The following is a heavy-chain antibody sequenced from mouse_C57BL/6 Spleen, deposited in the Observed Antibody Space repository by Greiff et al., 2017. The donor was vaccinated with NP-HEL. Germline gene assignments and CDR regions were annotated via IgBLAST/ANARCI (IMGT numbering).Heavy chain of an antibody. D-gene: IGHD1-1*01. CDR2: ISNGGGST. Sequence: DVQLQESGGGLVQPGGSLKLSCAASGFTFSSYTMSWVRQTPEKRLEWVAYISNGGGSTYYPDTVKGRFTISRDNAKNTLYLQMSSLKSEDTAMYYCARHYYGSNYYAMDYWGQGTSVTVSS. V-gene: IGHV5-12-2*01. CDR3: ARHYYGSNYYAMDY. CDR1: GFTFSSYT. J-gene: IGHJ4*01.